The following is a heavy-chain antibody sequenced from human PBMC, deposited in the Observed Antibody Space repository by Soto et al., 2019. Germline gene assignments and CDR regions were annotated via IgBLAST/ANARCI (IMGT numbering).Heavy chain of an antibody. V-gene: IGHV1-69*02. CDR3: ARGAGMGTGPKGYYNSRAV. CDR1: GDTFSNHT. CDR2: IIPILGVA. Sequence: QVQLVQSGAEVKKPGSSVKVSCKASGDTFSNHTISWVRQAPGQGLEWMGRIIPILGVANYAQKFQGRVTITADKSTRTVYRERGILRSADTALYYCARGAGMGTGPKGYYNSRAVWGKGPTVTVSS. J-gene: IGHJ6*03. D-gene: IGHD3-10*01.